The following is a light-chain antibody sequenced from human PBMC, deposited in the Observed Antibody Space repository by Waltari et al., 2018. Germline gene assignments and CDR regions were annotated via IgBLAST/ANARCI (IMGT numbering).Light chain of an antibody. J-gene: IGKJ3*01. CDR3: QQSYSTPFT. CDR2: AAS. CDR1: QTVLYSSTNKNY. Sequence: DIVMTQSPDSLAVSLGERATITCKSSQTVLYSSTNKNYLAWYQQKPGKAPKLLIYAASSLQSGVPSRFSGSGSGTDFTLTINSLQPEDFATYYCQQSYSTPFTFGPGTKVDIK. V-gene: IGKV1-39*01.